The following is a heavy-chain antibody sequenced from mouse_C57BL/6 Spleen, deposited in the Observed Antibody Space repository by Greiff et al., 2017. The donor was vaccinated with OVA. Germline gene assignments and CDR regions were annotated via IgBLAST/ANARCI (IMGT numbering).Heavy chain of an antibody. J-gene: IGHJ1*03. CDR3: ASTTVVATDWYFDV. V-gene: IGHV14-3*01. Sequence: VQLQQSVAELVRPGASVKLSCTASGFTIKNTYMHWVKQRPEQGLEWIGRIDPANGNTKYAPKFQGKATITADTSSNTAYLQLSSLTSEDTAIYYCASTTVVATDWYFDVGGTGTTVTVSS. CDR1: GFTIKNTY. D-gene: IGHD1-1*01. CDR2: IDPANGNT.